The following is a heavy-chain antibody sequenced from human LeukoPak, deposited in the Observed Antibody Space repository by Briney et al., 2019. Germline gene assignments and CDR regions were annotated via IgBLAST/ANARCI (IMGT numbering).Heavy chain of an antibody. Sequence: GGSLRLSCAASGFTFSSYGMHWVRQAPGKGLEWVAVIWYDGSNKYYADSVKGRFTISRDNSKNTLYLQMNSLRAEDTAVHYCARERITMVRGVIGRFDPWGQGTLVTVSS. CDR1: GFTFSSYG. CDR2: IWYDGSNK. D-gene: IGHD3-10*01. V-gene: IGHV3-33*01. CDR3: ARERITMVRGVIGRFDP. J-gene: IGHJ5*02.